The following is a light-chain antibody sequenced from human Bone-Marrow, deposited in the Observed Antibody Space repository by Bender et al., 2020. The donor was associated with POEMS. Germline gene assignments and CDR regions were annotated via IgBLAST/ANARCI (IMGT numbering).Light chain of an antibody. V-gene: IGLV3-25*03. Sequence: SYELTQPPSVSVSPGQTARITCSGDLFPKEYAYWYQQKPGQAPVLVMFKDGERPSGIPERFSGSSSGTTATLSINGVQAEDEADYYCQSADSSGTYWVFGGGTKLTVL. CDR3: QSADSSGTYWV. J-gene: IGLJ3*02. CDR2: KDG. CDR1: LFPKEY.